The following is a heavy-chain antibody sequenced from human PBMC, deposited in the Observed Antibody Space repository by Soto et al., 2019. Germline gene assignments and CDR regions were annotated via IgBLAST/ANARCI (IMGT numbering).Heavy chain of an antibody. Sequence: QITLKESGPTLVKPTQTLTLTCTFSGFSLSTTGVGVGWIRQPPGKALEWLALIYWDDDKRYSPSLRSRVTITKDTSSNQVVLIMINMDPVDTATYFCARRLRGTAVAGRGYFDYWGQGPLVTVSS. CDR1: GFSLSTTGVG. V-gene: IGHV2-5*02. J-gene: IGHJ4*02. CDR2: IYWDDDK. D-gene: IGHD6-19*01. CDR3: ARRLRGTAVAGRGYFDY.